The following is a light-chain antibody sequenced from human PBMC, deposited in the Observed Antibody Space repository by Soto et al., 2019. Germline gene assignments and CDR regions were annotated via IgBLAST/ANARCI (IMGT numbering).Light chain of an antibody. CDR1: HSIRSY. Sequence: DIQMTQSPSTLSASVGDRVTITCRASHSIRSYLAWYQQIPGKAPKLLIHRASYLESGVPSRFSGSGSETDFTLAIGSLQPEDSATYFCQQYYIYSPAFGPGTKVQIK. V-gene: IGKV1-5*03. J-gene: IGKJ3*01. CDR2: RAS. CDR3: QQYYIYSPA.